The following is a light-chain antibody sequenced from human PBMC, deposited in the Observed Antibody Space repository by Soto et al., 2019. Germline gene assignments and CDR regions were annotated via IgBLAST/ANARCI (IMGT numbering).Light chain of an antibody. J-gene: IGKJ2*01. CDR1: QSISSY. V-gene: IGKV1-39*01. Sequence: DIPMTQSPSSLSASVGDRVTITCRASQSISSYLNWYQQKPGKAPKLLIYAASSLQSGVPSRFSGSGSGTDFTLTISSLQPEDFATYYWQQSYSTYTFGQGTKLEIK. CDR3: QQSYSTYT. CDR2: AAS.